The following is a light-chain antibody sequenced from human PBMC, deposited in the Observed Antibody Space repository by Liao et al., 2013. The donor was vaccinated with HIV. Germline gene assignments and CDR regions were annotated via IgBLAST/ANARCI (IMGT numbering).Light chain of an antibody. Sequence: SYEVTQPPSVSVSPGQTAIITCSGDKLGDKYVCWYQQKAGQSPVLVIYQDNKRPSGIPERFSGSNSGNTGTLTISGTQAMDEADYYCQAWDSSTGVFGGGTKLTVL. V-gene: IGLV3-1*01. CDR1: KLGDKY. CDR3: QAWDSSTGV. J-gene: IGLJ3*02. CDR2: QDN.